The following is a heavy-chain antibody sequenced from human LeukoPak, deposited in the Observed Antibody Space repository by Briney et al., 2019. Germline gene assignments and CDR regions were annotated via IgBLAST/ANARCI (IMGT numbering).Heavy chain of an antibody. CDR1: GFSLSTNAVG. CDR2: IYWNGDQ. Sequence: SGPTLVKPXQTLTLTCTFSGFSLSTNAVGVGWIRQPPGKALEWLALIYWNGDQRYIPSLQSRLSITKDTSKNQVVLTMTNMDPVDTATYYCAHKRNWVFVYWGQGTLVTVSS. D-gene: IGHD7-27*01. CDR3: AHKRNWVFVY. J-gene: IGHJ4*02. V-gene: IGHV2-5*01.